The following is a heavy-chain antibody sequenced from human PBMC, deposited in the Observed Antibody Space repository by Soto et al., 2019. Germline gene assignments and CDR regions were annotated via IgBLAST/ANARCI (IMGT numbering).Heavy chain of an antibody. J-gene: IGHJ5*02. D-gene: IGHD3-16*02. V-gene: IGHV3-7*03. CDR2: IKEDGSEK. Sequence: EVQLVESGGGLVQPGGSLRLSCADSGFILRNYWMSWVRQAPGMGLQWVASIKEDGSEKYYVDPVKVRFTISRENAKNSLYLQMNSLRAEDTAVYYCARYRSLDPWGQGILVTVSS. CDR1: GFILRNYW. CDR3: ARYRSLDP.